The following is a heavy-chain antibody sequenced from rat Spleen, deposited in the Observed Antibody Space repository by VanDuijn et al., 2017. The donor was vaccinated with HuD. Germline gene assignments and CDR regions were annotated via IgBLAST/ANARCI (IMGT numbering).Heavy chain of an antibody. V-gene: IGHV5-25*01. J-gene: IGHJ4*01. CDR1: GFTFSNYY. CDR2: ISTSGGST. Sequence: EVQLVESGGGLVQPGRSLKLSCAASGFTFSNYYMAWVRQAPTKGLEWVATISTSGGSTYYRDSVKGRFTISRDAKRTLYLQMDSLRSEDTATYYCARQAAIDYVMDAWGQGASVTVSS. D-gene: IGHD1-2*01. CDR3: ARQAAIDYVMDA.